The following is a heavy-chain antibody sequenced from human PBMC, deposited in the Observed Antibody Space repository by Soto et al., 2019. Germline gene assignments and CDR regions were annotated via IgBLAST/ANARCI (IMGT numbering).Heavy chain of an antibody. CDR2: IWYDGSNK. D-gene: IGHD2-15*01. J-gene: IGHJ4*01. CDR1: GITFSNYG. Sequence: QVQLVESGGGVVQPGRSLRLSCAASGITFSNYGMHWVRQAPGKGLEWVAVIWYDGSNKYYADSVKGRFTISRDNSKNTLYLQMHSLRADDTAVYYCATARLGYCGCCNCLLPQDWGQGTLVTVSS. CDR3: ATARLGYCGCCNCLLPQD. V-gene: IGHV3-33*01.